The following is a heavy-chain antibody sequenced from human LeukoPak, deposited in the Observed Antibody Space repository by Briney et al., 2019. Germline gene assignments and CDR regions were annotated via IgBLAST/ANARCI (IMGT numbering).Heavy chain of an antibody. CDR2: IYYSGST. J-gene: IGHJ3*02. D-gene: IGHD1-7*01. V-gene: IGHV4-59*12. Sequence: PSETLSLTCTVSGGSISSYYWSWIRQPPGKGLEWIGYIYYSGSTNYNPSLKSRVTISVDTSKNQFSLKLSSVTAADTAVYYCARDGTWGSGGAFDIWGQGTMVTVSS. CDR3: ARDGTWGSGGAFDI. CDR1: GGSISSYY.